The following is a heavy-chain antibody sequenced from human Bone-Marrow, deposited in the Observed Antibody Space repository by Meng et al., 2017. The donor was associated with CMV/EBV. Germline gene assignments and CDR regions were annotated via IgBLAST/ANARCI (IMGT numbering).Heavy chain of an antibody. Sequence: SETLSLTCAVYGGSFSGYYWSWIRQPPGKGLEWIGEINHSGSTNYNPSLKSRVTISVDTSKNQFSLKLSSVTAADTAVYYCARRGGRGIAAAESWFDPWGQGTLVTVSS. CDR3: ARRGGRGIAAAESWFDP. CDR1: GGSFSGYY. J-gene: IGHJ5*02. V-gene: IGHV4-34*01. CDR2: INHSGST. D-gene: IGHD6-13*01.